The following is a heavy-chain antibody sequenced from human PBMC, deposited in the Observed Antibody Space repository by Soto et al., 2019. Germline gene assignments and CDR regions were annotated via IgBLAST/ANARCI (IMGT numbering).Heavy chain of an antibody. CDR1: GYTFTSYG. V-gene: IGHV1-18*01. CDR3: ARDRVYGDYGGVNFDS. Sequence: QVQLVQSGAEVKKPGASEKVSCRASGYTFTSYGISRVGQAPGQGLDWMGWISAHNGNTNYAQKLQGRVTMTTDTTTITAYMELRSLRSDDTAVYYCARDRVYGDYGGVNFDSWGQGTLVTVSS. CDR2: ISAHNGNT. D-gene: IGHD4-17*01. J-gene: IGHJ4*02.